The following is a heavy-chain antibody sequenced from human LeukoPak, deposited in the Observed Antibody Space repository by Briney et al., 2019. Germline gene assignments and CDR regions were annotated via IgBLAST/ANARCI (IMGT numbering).Heavy chain of an antibody. V-gene: IGHV3-30*18. CDR3: AKLTVY. J-gene: IGHJ4*02. Sequence: GRSLRLSCAASGFTFSSYGMHWVRQAPGKGLEWVAVISYDGSNKYCADSVKGRFTISRDNSKNTLHLQMNSLRAEDTAVYYCAKLTVYWGQGTLVTVSS. D-gene: IGHD4-17*01. CDR1: GFTFSSYG. CDR2: ISYDGSNK.